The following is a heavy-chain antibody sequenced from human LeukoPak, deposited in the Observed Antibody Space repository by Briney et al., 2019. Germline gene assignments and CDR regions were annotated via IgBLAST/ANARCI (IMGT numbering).Heavy chain of an antibody. Sequence: GASVKVSCKASGYTFTDYFIHWVRQAPGQGLEWMGRIHVNSGGTNTNYAQNFQGRVTMTRDTSISTAYMELSRLTSDDTAVYYCARDLSSTSNWELDYWGQGTLVTVSS. V-gene: IGHV1-2*06. J-gene: IGHJ4*02. D-gene: IGHD1-26*01. CDR3: ARDLSSTSNWELDY. CDR1: GYTFTDYF. CDR2: IHVNSGGTNT.